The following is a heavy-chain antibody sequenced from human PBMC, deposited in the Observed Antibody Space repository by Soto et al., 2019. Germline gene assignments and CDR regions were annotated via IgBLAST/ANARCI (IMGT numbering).Heavy chain of an antibody. CDR3: ATVGWSGPEGWFDP. J-gene: IGHJ5*02. CDR2: MSSSGRT. V-gene: IGHV4-59*01. D-gene: IGHD3-3*01. Sequence: TLSLTCSISGDSISSYSCAWIRQPPGKGLEWIGYMSSSGRTKYNPSLKSRVTISVESSKNQVSLKVTSVTAADTAMYYCATVGWSGPEGWFDPWGQGTLVTVSS. CDR1: GDSISSYS.